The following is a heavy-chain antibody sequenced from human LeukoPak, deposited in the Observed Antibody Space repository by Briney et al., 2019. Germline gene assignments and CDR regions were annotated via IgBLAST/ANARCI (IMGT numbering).Heavy chain of an antibody. V-gene: IGHV1-46*01. Sequence: ASVKVSCKASGYTFTSYYMHWVRQAPGQGLEWMGIINPSGGSTSYAQKFQDRVTMTRDTSTSTVYMELRSLRSEDTAVYYCAKDRGSSGSPDYWGQGTLVTVSS. J-gene: IGHJ4*02. D-gene: IGHD3-10*01. CDR3: AKDRGSSGSPDY. CDR2: INPSGGST. CDR1: GYTFTSYY.